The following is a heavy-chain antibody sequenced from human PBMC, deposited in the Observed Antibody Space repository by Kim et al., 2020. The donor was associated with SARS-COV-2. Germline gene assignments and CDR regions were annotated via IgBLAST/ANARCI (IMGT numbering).Heavy chain of an antibody. CDR2: GDKK. CDR3: ARDWQLDY. D-gene: IGHD6-6*01. Sequence: GDKKDDADSVKGRFTISGDSSENILYLQMNSLRLEDTAIYYCARDWQLDYWGQGTLVTVSS. J-gene: IGHJ4*02. V-gene: IGHV3-30-3*01.